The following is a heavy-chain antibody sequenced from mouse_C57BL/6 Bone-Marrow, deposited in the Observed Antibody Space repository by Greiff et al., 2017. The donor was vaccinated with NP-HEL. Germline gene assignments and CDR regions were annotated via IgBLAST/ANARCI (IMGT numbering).Heavy chain of an antibody. CDR2: IDPSDSYT. CDR3: ARRYDYDGVGDY. Sequence: QVQLQQPGAELVMPGASVKLSCKASGYTFTSYWMHWVKQRPGQGLEWIGEIDPSDSYTNYNQKFKGKSTLTVDKSSSTAYMQLSSLTSEDSAVYYCARRYDYDGVGDYWGQGTTLTVSS. V-gene: IGHV1-69*01. D-gene: IGHD2-4*01. J-gene: IGHJ2*01. CDR1: GYTFTSYW.